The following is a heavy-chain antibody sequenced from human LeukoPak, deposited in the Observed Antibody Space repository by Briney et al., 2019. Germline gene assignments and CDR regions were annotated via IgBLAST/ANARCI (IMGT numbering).Heavy chain of an antibody. Sequence: EASVKVPCKASGGTFSSYAISWVRQAPGQGLEWMGGIIPIFGTANYAQKFQGRVTITADESTSTAYMELSSLRSEDTAVYYCARGLDYYYYMDVWGKGTTVTVSS. V-gene: IGHV1-69*13. D-gene: IGHD3/OR15-3a*01. J-gene: IGHJ6*03. CDR2: IIPIFGTA. CDR3: ARGLDYYYYMDV. CDR1: GGTFSSYA.